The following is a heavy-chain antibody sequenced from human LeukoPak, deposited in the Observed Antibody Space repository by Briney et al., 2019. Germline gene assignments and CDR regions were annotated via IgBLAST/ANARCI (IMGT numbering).Heavy chain of an antibody. D-gene: IGHD3-22*01. Sequence: GGSLRLSCAASGFTFSSYEMYWVRQAPGKGLEWVSYISSSGSTIYYADSVKGRFTISRDNAKNSLYLQMISLRAEDTAVYYCARAPIPDYYEARGGYYGMDVWGKGTTVTVSS. CDR3: ARAPIPDYYEARGGYYGMDV. CDR2: ISSSGSTI. J-gene: IGHJ6*04. V-gene: IGHV3-48*03. CDR1: GFTFSSYE.